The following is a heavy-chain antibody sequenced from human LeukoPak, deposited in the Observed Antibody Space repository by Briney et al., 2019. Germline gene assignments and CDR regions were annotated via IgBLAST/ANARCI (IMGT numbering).Heavy chain of an antibody. CDR1: GDIFTRYI. V-gene: IGHV1-3*03. CDR2: INAGNGNT. J-gene: IGHJ6*03. Sequence: GASVKVSCKASGDIFTRYIMYWVRQAPGQRLEWMGWINAGNGNTKYSQEFQGRVIISRDTSASTVYMELSSLRSDDMAVYYCARGGDPYYYYYMDVWGKGTTVTVSS. CDR3: ARGGDPYYYYYMDV.